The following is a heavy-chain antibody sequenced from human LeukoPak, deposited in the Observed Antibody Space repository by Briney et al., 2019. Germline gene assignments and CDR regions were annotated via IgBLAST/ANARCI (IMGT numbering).Heavy chain of an antibody. CDR1: GFTFSSYW. D-gene: IGHD4-17*01. J-gene: IGHJ4*02. V-gene: IGHV3-7*01. Sequence: GGSLRLSCAASGFTFSSYWMSWVRQAPGKGLEWVANIKQDGSEKYYVDSVKGRFTISRDNAKNSLYLQMNSLRAEDTAVYYCARVAINDYGDYFDYWGQGTLVTVSS. CDR3: ARVAINDYGDYFDY. CDR2: IKQDGSEK.